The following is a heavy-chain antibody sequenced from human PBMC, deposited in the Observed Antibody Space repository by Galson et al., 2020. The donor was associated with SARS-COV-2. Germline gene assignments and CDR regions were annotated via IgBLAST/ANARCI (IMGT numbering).Heavy chain of an antibody. V-gene: IGHV4-59*08. CDR3: ARLGCSSISCSSMDV. D-gene: IGHD2-2*01. CDR1: GGSISTYY. J-gene: IGHJ6*02. CDR2: MYYSGST. Sequence: ETSETLSLTCTVSGGSISTYYWTWIRQPPGKGLEWIGYMYYSGSTNYNPSLKSRVTISVDTSKNQLSLKLSSVTAADTAVYYCARLGCSSISCSSMDVWGRGTTVTVSS.